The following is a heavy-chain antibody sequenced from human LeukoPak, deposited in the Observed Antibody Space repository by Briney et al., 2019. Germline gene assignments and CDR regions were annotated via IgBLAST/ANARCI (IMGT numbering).Heavy chain of an antibody. CDR1: GYTFTSYD. D-gene: IGHD3-9*01. Sequence: ASVKVSCKASGYTFTSYDINWVRQATGQGLEWMGWMNPNSGNTGYAQKFQGRVTMTRNTSISIAYMELSSLRSEDTAVYYCARTDYDILTGYFYYYYYGMDVWGQGTTVTVSS. CDR2: MNPNSGNT. CDR3: ARTDYDILTGYFYYYYYGMDV. J-gene: IGHJ6*02. V-gene: IGHV1-8*01.